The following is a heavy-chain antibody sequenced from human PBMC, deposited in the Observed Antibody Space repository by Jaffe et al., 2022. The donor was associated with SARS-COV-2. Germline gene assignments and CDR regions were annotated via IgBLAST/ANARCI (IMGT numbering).Heavy chain of an antibody. J-gene: IGHJ4*02. D-gene: IGHD5-12*01. Sequence: QALLVESGGGVVQPGRSLRLSCAASGFTFSNYGMHWVRRAPGKGLEWVAVLSYDETNENYADSVKRRFTISRDKSKNTLYLQMHRPRPDDTAVYYCAKDLGGATRYSGASNPFDSWGQGTLVTVSS. CDR1: GFTFSNYG. CDR2: LSYDETNE. CDR3: AKDLGGATRYSGASNPFDS. V-gene: IGHV3-30*18.